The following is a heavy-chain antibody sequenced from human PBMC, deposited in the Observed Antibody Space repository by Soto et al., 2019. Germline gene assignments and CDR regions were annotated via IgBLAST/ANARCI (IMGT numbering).Heavy chain of an antibody. V-gene: IGHV4-31*03. CDR2: IYYSGST. CDR1: GGSISSGGYY. D-gene: IGHD3-10*01. J-gene: IGHJ5*02. CDR3: ERDTVRGAGFDP. Sequence: QVQLQESGPGLVKPSQTLSLTCTVSGGSISSGGYYWSWIRQHPGKGLEWIGYIYYSGSTYYNPSLKSRVTISVHTSKNQFSLKLSSVTAADTAVYYCERDTVRGAGFDPWGQGTLVTVSS.